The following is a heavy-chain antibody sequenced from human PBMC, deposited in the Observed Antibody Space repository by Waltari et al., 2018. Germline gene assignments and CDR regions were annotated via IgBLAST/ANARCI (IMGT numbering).Heavy chain of an antibody. J-gene: IGHJ6*03. V-gene: IGHV4-34*01. CDR1: GGSFSGYY. D-gene: IGHD3-10*01. CDR2: INHSGST. Sequence: QVQLQQWGAGLLKPSETLSLTCAVYGGSFSGYYWSWIRQPPGKGLEWIGEINHSGSTNNNPSCKSRVTISVDTSKNQFSLKLSSVTAADTAVYYCARAKRITMVRGVTGYYYMDVWGKGTTVTVSS. CDR3: ARAKRITMVRGVTGYYYMDV.